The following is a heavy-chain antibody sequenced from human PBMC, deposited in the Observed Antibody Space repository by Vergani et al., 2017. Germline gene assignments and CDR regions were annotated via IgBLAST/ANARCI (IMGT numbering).Heavy chain of an antibody. D-gene: IGHD3-10*01. V-gene: IGHV1-69*13. Sequence: QVQLVQSGAEVKKPGSSVKVSCKASGGTFSSYAISWVRQAPGQGLEWMGRIIPIFGTANYAQKFQGRVTITADESTSTAYMELSSLRSEDTAVYYCARDHNLWFGELLGFDPWGQGTLVTVSS. CDR3: ARDHNLWFGELLGFDP. CDR2: IIPIFGTA. CDR1: GGTFSSYA. J-gene: IGHJ5*02.